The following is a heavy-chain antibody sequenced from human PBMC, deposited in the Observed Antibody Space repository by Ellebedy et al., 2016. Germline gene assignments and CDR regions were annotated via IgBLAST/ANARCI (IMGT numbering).Heavy chain of an antibody. CDR1: GFTVSSNY. D-gene: IGHD6-19*01. CDR2: IYSSGST. J-gene: IGHJ4*02. V-gene: IGHV3-53*01. Sequence: GESLKISCAASGFTVSSNYMSWVRQAPGKGLEWVSVIYSSGSTYYADSVKGRFTISRDNSKNTLYLQMNSLRAEDTAVYYCARVEGASGWYDFDYWGQGTLVTVSS. CDR3: ARVEGASGWYDFDY.